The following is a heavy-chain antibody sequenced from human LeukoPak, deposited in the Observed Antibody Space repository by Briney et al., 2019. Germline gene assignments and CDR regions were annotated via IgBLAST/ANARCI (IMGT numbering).Heavy chain of an antibody. D-gene: IGHD6-19*01. V-gene: IGHV3-66*01. CDR1: GFTVSSNY. Sequence: PGGSLRLSCAASGFTVSSNYMSWVRQAPGKGLEWVSVIYSGGSTYYADSVKGRFTISRDNSKNTLYLQMNSLRAEDTAVYYCARGSRSGWYDGNFDYWGQGTLVTVSS. CDR2: IYSGGST. J-gene: IGHJ4*02. CDR3: ARGSRSGWYDGNFDY.